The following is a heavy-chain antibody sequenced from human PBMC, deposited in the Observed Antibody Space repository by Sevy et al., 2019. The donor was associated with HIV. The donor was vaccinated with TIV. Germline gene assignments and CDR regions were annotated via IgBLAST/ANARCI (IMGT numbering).Heavy chain of an antibody. Sequence: GGSLRLYCAASGFTFSYAWMSWVRQAPGKGLEWVGRIKARADGGTTDYAAPVKGRFTISRDDSKNTLYLQMNSLKTEDTAVYYCSTDPIIVLLVTDGMDVWGQGTTVTVSS. CDR2: IKARADGGTT. V-gene: IGHV3-15*01. CDR3: STDPIIVLLVTDGMDV. CDR1: GFTFSYAW. J-gene: IGHJ6*02. D-gene: IGHD2-8*01.